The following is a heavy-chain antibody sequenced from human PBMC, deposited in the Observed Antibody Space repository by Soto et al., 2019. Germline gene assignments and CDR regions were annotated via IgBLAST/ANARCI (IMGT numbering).Heavy chain of an antibody. CDR3: ARDRSGYDSLDGMDV. Sequence: QVQLQESGPGLVKPSQTLSLTCTVSGGSISSGGYYWSWIRQHPGKGLEWIGYIYYSGSTYYNPSLKSRVTISVDTSKNQFSLKLSSVTAADTAVYYCARDRSGYDSLDGMDVWGQGTTVTVSS. J-gene: IGHJ6*02. V-gene: IGHV4-31*03. CDR1: GGSISSGGYY. CDR2: IYYSGST. D-gene: IGHD5-12*01.